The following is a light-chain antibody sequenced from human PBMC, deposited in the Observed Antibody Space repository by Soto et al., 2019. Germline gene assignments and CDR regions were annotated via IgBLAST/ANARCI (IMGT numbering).Light chain of an antibody. Sequence: DIQMTQSPSSLSASVGDRVTITCRASQNIGVYLNWYQKKPGKAPELLIHAASSLQSGVPSTFSGSGSGAEFTLTISSLQPEDFATYYCLQHNSYPPTSGQGTKVDIK. CDR2: AAS. CDR3: LQHNSYPPT. J-gene: IGKJ1*01. CDR1: QNIGVY. V-gene: IGKV1-17*01.